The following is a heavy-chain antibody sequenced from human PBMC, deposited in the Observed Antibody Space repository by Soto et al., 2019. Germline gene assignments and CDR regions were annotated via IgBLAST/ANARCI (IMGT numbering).Heavy chain of an antibody. D-gene: IGHD6-6*01. V-gene: IGHV3-23*01. J-gene: IGHJ4*02. CDR2: ISGSGGST. CDR1: GFTFSSYA. CDR3: ARGDYSSSFFFDY. Sequence: GGSLRLSCAASGFTFSSYAMSWVRQAPGKGLEWVSAISGSGGSTYYADSVKGRFTISRDNSKNTLYLQVNSLRAEDTAVYYCARGDYSSSFFFDYWAQGTLVTVSS.